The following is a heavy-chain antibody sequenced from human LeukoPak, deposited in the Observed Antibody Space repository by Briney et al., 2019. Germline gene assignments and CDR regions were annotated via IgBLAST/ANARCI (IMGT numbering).Heavy chain of an antibody. CDR1: TFAFSSYW. J-gene: IGHJ4*02. Sequence: GGSLRLSCAASTFAFSSYWMSWVRQAPGKGLERVAHIKQDGTGKYYVDSVKGRFTISRDNAKNSLYLQMNSLRAEDTAVYYCARGSGKPCDYWGQGTLVSVSS. D-gene: IGHD1-14*01. CDR2: IKQDGTGK. V-gene: IGHV3-7*01. CDR3: ARGSGKPCDY.